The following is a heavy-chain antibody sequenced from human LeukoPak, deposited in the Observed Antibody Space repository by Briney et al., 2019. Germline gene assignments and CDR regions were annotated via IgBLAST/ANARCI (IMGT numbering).Heavy chain of an antibody. CDR2: IIPIFGTP. J-gene: IGHJ6*02. CDR3: VRNYYDSSGYYYVLPYGMDV. D-gene: IGHD3-22*01. CDR1: GGTFSSYA. Sequence: GASVKVSCKASGGTFSSYAINWVRQAPGQGLEWMGGIIPIFGTPNYAQKFQGRVTITADESTSTAYMELSSLRSEDTAVYYCVRNYYDSSGYYYVLPYGMDVWGQGTTVTVSS. V-gene: IGHV1-69*13.